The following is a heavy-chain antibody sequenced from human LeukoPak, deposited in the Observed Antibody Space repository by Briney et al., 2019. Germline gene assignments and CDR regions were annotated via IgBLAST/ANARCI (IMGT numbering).Heavy chain of an antibody. CDR2: IRMKPKNYTT. CDR1: GFIFSDYR. Sequence: PGGSLRLSCEGSGFIFSDYRMDWVRQAPGKGLEWVGRIRMKPKNYTTEYAASVKGRFTVSRDNSKNLLYLQMNSLKTEDTAVYFCARLFYSSGLYAEYNYWGQGTRVTVSS. D-gene: IGHD3-22*01. J-gene: IGHJ4*02. V-gene: IGHV3-72*01. CDR3: ARLFYSSGLYAEYNY.